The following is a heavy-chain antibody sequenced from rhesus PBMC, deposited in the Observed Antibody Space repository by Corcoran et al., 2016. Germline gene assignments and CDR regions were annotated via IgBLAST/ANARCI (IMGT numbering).Heavy chain of an antibody. Sequence: EVQLVESGGGLVQPGGSLRLSCAASGFTFSSYGMSWVRQAPGKGLEWVLYISNGGGSTYYADSVKGRFSISRDNSKNTLSLQMNSLRAEDTAVYYCAKVAGWQWADYWGQGVLVTVSS. J-gene: IGHJ4*01. CDR3: AKVAGWQWADY. CDR2: ISNGGGST. D-gene: IGHD5-24*01. V-gene: IGHV3S5*01. CDR1: GFTFSSYG.